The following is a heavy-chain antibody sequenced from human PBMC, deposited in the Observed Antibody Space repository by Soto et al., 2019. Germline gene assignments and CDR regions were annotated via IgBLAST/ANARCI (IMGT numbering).Heavy chain of an antibody. CDR1: GFSLSTSKVG. CDR2: IYWDDVK. J-gene: IGHJ4*02. Sequence: QITLKESGPTLVKPTQTLTLTCTFSGFSLSTSKVGVGWIRQPPGRALEWLALIYWDDVKDYSPSLKSRLTITKDTSKNQVVLTMTNMDPVDTATYYFAHRLPSGSYQFWGQGTLVTVSS. CDR3: AHRLPSGSYQF. V-gene: IGHV2-5*02. D-gene: IGHD1-26*01.